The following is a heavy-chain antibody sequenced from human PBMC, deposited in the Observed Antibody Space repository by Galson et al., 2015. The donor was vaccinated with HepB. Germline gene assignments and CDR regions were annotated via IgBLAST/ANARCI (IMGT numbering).Heavy chain of an antibody. CDR2: IRQDGTEQ. CDR3: VRGCGRAQCPYYMDV. CDR1: GFTFSSYW. V-gene: IGHV3-7*03. Sequence: SLRLSCAASGFTFSSYWMSWARQTPGKGLEWVATIRQDGTEQHYVDSVNGRFSISRDNAKNSLYLQMNSLRAEDTAVYYCVRGCGRAQCPYYMDVWGKGTTVIVSS. D-gene: IGHD2-15*01. J-gene: IGHJ6*03.